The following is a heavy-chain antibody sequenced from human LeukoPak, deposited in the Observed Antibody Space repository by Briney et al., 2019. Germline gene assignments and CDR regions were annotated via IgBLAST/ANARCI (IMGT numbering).Heavy chain of an antibody. CDR3: AKVDYWSPENYFDS. J-gene: IGHJ4*02. V-gene: IGHV3-74*01. Sequence: GGSLRLSCAASGFSFTNYWMHWVHQAPGKGLVWFSRISPDGSSTNYADSVKGRFTISRDNSQHTVFLQMNSLRVEDTAVYYCAKVDYWSPENYFDSWGQGTLVTVSS. D-gene: IGHD1-1*01. CDR1: GFSFTNYW. CDR2: ISPDGSST.